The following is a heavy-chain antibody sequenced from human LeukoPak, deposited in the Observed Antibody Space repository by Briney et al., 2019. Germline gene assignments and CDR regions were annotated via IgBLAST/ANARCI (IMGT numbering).Heavy chain of an antibody. CDR2: IYYGGST. CDR1: GGSISSCH. V-gene: IGHV4-59*01. CDR3: ARQTTEGFDP. D-gene: IGHD4-17*01. Sequence: PSETLSLTCTVSGGSISSCHWSWIRQPPGKGLEWIGYIYYGGSTNYNPSLKSRVTISIDTSKNQFSLKLSSVTAADTAVYYCARQTTEGFDPWGQGVLVTVSS. J-gene: IGHJ5*02.